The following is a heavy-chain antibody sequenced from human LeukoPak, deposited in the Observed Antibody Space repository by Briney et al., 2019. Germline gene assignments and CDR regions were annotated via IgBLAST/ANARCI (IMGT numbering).Heavy chain of an antibody. CDR1: GFTFGSYE. CDR2: ICTIISTT. J-gene: IGHJ4*02. D-gene: IGHD6-19*01. CDR3: ARNVYDLRGQWLVPGFDY. Sequence: GGSLRLSCAASGFTFGSYEMNWVRQAPGKGLEGGSYICTIISTTYYADSVKGRFTVSRDDAKSSLYLQMSSLRAEDTAVYYCARNVYDLRGQWLVPGFDYWGQGTLVTVSS. V-gene: IGHV3-48*03.